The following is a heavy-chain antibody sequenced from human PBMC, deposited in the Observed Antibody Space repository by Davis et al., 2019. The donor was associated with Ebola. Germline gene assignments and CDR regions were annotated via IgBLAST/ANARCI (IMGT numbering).Heavy chain of an antibody. CDR2: INPSGGGT. CDR1: GYTFTSYY. J-gene: IGHJ4*02. Sequence: AASVKVSSKASGYTFTSYYIHWVRQAPGQGLEWMGIINPSGGGTSYAQKFQGRVTMTRDTSTSTVYMELSSLRSEDTAVYYCARDLGSSGWYAYWGQGTLVTVSS. V-gene: IGHV1-46*01. D-gene: IGHD6-19*01. CDR3: ARDLGSSGWYAY.